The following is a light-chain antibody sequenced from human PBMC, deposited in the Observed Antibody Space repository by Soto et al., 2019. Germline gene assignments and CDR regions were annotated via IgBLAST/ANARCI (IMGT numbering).Light chain of an antibody. CDR1: QSISSW. CDR2: DAS. CDR3: QQYNSYKWT. V-gene: IGKV1-5*01. Sequence: DIQMTQSPSTLSASVGDRVTITCRASQSISSWLAWYQQKPGKAPKRLIYDASSFESGVPSRFSGSESGTEFTLTISGLQPDDFATYYCQQYNSYKWTFCQGTKVEIK. J-gene: IGKJ1*01.